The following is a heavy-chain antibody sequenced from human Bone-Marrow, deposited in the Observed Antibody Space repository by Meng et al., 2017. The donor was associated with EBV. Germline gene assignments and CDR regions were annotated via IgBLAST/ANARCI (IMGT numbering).Heavy chain of an antibody. CDR2: ISGSGGST. V-gene: IGHV3-23*04. D-gene: IGHD1-7*01. Sequence: EGQVVGAGGGLVQPGRSLRLSCAASGFTFSSYGMSWVRQAPGKGLEWVSAISGSGGSTYYADSVKGRFTISRDNSKNTLYLQMNSLRAEDTAVYYCAKDYWNYVYWGQGTLVTVSS. CDR1: GFTFSSYG. J-gene: IGHJ4*02. CDR3: AKDYWNYVY.